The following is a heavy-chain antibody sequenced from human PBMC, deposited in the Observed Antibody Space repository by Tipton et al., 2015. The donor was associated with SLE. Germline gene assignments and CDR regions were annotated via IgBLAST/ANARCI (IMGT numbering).Heavy chain of an antibody. CDR2: IYYSGST. Sequence: TLSLTCTVSGGSISSYYWSWIRQPPGKGLEWIGYIYYSGSTNYNPSLKSRVTISVDTSKNQFSLKLSSVTAADTAVYYCARGTAGAYYDSSGLGYFDYWGQGTLVTVSS. CDR1: GGSISSYY. V-gene: IGHV4-59*01. CDR3: ARGTAGAYYDSSGLGYFDY. D-gene: IGHD3-22*01. J-gene: IGHJ4*02.